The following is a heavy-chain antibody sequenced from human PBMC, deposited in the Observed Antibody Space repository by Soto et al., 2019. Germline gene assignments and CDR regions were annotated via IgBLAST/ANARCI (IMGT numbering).Heavy chain of an antibody. D-gene: IGHD6-19*01. CDR1: GYTFTRYS. J-gene: IGHJ4*02. CDR2: INAGNGNT. Sequence: ASVKVSCKASGYTFTRYSMHWVRHAPGQRLEWMGWINAGNGNTKYSQKFQGRVTITRDTSASTAYMELSSLRSEDTAVYYCARGASVAPATFYYCGQGTLVTVSS. CDR3: ARGASVAPATFYY. V-gene: IGHV1-3*01.